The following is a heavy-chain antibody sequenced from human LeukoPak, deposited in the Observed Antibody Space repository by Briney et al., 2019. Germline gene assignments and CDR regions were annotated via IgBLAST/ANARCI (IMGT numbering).Heavy chain of an antibody. D-gene: IGHD4-17*01. CDR3: ASGLMTTVTTWNDY. J-gene: IGHJ4*02. V-gene: IGHV1-69*05. CDR2: IIPIFGTA. CDR1: RGTFSSYA. Sequence: SVKVSSKASRGTFSSYAISWVRQAPGQGLEWVGRIIPIFGTANYAQKFQGRVTITTDESTSTAYMELTSLRSEDTAVYYCASGLMTTVTTWNDYWGQGTLVTVSS.